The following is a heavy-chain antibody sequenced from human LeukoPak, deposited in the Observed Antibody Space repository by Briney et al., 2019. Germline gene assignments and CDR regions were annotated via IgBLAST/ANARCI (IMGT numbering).Heavy chain of an antibody. CDR1: GFTFRTYA. D-gene: IGHD6-19*01. Sequence: GGSLRLSCAASGFTFRTYALHWVRQAPGKGLEWVSVIYSGGSTYYADSVKGRFTISRDNSKNTLYLQMNSLRAEDTAVYYCARERNLEIAVAGTIFDYWGQGTLVTVSS. CDR3: ARERNLEIAVAGTIFDY. V-gene: IGHV3-53*01. J-gene: IGHJ4*02. CDR2: IYSGGST.